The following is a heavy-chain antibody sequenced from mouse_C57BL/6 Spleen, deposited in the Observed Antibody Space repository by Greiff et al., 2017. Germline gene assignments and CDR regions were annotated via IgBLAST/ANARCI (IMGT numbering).Heavy chain of an antibody. J-gene: IGHJ2*01. CDR2: IHPNSGNT. V-gene: IGHV1-64*01. CDR1: GYTFTSYW. D-gene: IGHD1-1*01. Sequence: VQLQQPGAELVKPGASVKLSCKASGYTFTSYWMHWVKQRPGQGLEWIGMIHPNSGNTNYNEKFKSKATLTVDKSSSTAYMQLSSLTSEDSAVYYCAREGVYGSLDYWGQGTTLTVSS. CDR3: AREGVYGSLDY.